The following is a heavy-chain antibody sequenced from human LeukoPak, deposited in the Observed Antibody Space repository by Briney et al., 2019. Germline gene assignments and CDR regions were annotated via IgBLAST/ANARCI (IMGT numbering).Heavy chain of an antibody. Sequence: SETLSLTCAVYGGSFTYYYWTWIRRSPGKGLEWIGEISHGGTTNYNPSLKSRVTISMDTSKNQFSLNLTSVTAADSAMYYCARYYCSDGACYSLADFWGQGNLVTVSS. J-gene: IGHJ4*02. CDR1: GGSFTYYY. CDR3: ARYYCSDGACYSLADF. CDR2: ISHGGTT. D-gene: IGHD2-15*01. V-gene: IGHV4-34*01.